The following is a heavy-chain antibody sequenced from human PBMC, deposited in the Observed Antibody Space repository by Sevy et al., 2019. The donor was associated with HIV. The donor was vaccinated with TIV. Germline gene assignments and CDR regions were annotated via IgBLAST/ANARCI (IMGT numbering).Heavy chain of an antibody. D-gene: IGHD3-10*01. Sequence: GGSLRLSCAASGFTFSSYGMHWVRQAPGKGLEWVAVISYDGSNKYYADSVKGRFTISRYNSKNTLYLQMNSLRAEDTAVYYCAKDLISITMVRGGNYYGMDVWGQGTTVTVSS. CDR3: AKDLISITMVRGGNYYGMDV. CDR2: ISYDGSNK. CDR1: GFTFSSYG. V-gene: IGHV3-30*18. J-gene: IGHJ6*02.